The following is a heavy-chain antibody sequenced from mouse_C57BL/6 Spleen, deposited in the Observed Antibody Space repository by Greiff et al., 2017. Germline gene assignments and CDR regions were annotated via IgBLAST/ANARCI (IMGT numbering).Heavy chain of an antibody. CDR2: IDPSDSYT. Sequence: QVQLQQSGAELVMPGASVKLSCKASGYTFTSYWMHWVKQRPGQGLEWIGEIDPSDSYTNYNQKFKGKSTLTVDKSSSTAYMQLSSLTSEDSAVYYCARGGILPDVWGTGTTVTVSS. CDR3: ARGGILPDV. V-gene: IGHV1-69*01. CDR1: GYTFTSYW. J-gene: IGHJ1*03.